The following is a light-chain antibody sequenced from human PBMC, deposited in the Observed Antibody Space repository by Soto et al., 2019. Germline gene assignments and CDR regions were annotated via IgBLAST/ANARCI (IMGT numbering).Light chain of an antibody. Sequence: EIVMTQSPATLSVSPGERATLSCRASQSVGSNLAWYQQKPGQAPRLLIYGASTRATGIPARISGSGSGTEFTLTISSLQSEDFAVYYCQQYNSWPLTFGQGTRLEIK. CDR2: GAS. V-gene: IGKV3-15*01. CDR1: QSVGSN. CDR3: QQYNSWPLT. J-gene: IGKJ5*01.